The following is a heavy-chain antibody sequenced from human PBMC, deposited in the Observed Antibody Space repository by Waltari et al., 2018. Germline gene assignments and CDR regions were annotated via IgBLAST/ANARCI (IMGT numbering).Heavy chain of an antibody. CDR2: SNPNSGGT. Sequence: QVHLVQSGAEVKKPGASVKVSCKASGYTFTGDQIHWLRQSPGQGLEWMGCSNPNSGGTNHAQNFQGRATITTDTSIRTAYRELSRLRSDDTAMYYCARDLVVGSGDYWGQGTLVTVSS. D-gene: IGHD1-26*01. V-gene: IGHV1-2*02. CDR1: GYTFTGDQ. J-gene: IGHJ4*02. CDR3: ARDLVVGSGDY.